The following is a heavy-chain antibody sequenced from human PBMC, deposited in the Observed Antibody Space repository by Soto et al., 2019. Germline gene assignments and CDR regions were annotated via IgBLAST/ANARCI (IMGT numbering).Heavy chain of an antibody. Sequence: LRLSCAASGFTFSSYGMHWFRQAPGKGLEWVAVISYDGSNKYYADSVKGRFTISRDNSKNTLYLQMNSLRAEDTAVYYCAKTVAGMGVYFDYWGQGTLVTVSS. CDR3: AKTVAGMGVYFDY. D-gene: IGHD6-19*01. J-gene: IGHJ4*02. V-gene: IGHV3-30*18. CDR1: GFTFSSYG. CDR2: ISYDGSNK.